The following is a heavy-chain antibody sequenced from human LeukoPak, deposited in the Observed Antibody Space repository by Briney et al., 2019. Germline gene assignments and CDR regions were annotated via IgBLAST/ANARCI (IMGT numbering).Heavy chain of an antibody. Sequence: GASVKVSCKASGYTLTSYGIRWVRQAPGQGLEWMGWISSYNGNKNYAQNLQGRVTITTDTSTSTPYMELRSLRSDDTAVYYCARGQQWPGEPITYFDSWGQGTLVTVSS. CDR1: GYTLTSYG. D-gene: IGHD6-19*01. CDR3: ARGQQWPGEPITYFDS. J-gene: IGHJ4*02. V-gene: IGHV1-18*01. CDR2: ISSYNGNK.